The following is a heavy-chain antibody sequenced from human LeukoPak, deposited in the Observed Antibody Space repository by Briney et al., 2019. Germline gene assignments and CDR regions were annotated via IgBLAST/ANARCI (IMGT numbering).Heavy chain of an antibody. CDR2: INVGNGNT. V-gene: IGHV1-3*01. D-gene: IGHD3-22*01. Sequence: ASVKVSGKASGYTYTSYAMHWVRQAPGQRLEWMGWINVGNGNTEHSQKFQGRVTITRDTSASTAYMELSSLRSEDTAVYYCARDGYYDSSGYSCFDYWGQGTLVTVSS. J-gene: IGHJ4*02. CDR1: GYTYTSYA. CDR3: ARDGYYDSSGYSCFDY.